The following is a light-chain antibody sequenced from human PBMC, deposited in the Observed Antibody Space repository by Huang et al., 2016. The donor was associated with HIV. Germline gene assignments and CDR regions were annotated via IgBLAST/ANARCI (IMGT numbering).Light chain of an antibody. CDR3: QQYNNWPPWT. V-gene: IGKV3-15*01. CDR2: GAS. J-gene: IGKJ1*01. Sequence: EVVMTQIPATLTVSPGERATLSCRASQSVSSNLAWYQQKPGQAPRLLIDGASTRDTGIPARFSASGSGTDFTLTISSLQSEDFAVYYCQQYNNWPPWTFGQGTRVEIK. CDR1: QSVSSN.